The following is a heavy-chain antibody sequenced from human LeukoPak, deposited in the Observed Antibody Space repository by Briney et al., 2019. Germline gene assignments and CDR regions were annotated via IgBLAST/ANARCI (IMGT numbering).Heavy chain of an antibody. CDR1: GFTFNNNA. D-gene: IGHD3-10*01. J-gene: IGHJ4*02. CDR2: ISGSGGSA. CDR3: AKVAGSGSSYNGFGS. Sequence: RGSLSLSCAASGFTFNNNALSWVRQAPGKGLEWVSGISGSGGSAYYADSVKGRFTISRDISKDTLYLEMNSLRAEDTAVYYCAKVAGSGSSYNGFGSWGKRVLVTASS. V-gene: IGHV3-23*01.